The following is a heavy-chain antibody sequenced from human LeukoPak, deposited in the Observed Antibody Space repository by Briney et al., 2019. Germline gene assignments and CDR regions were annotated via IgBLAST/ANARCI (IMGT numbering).Heavy chain of an antibody. V-gene: IGHV1-2*02. CDR3: AAKSRLTMVRGGDLPTLDY. D-gene: IGHD3-10*01. CDR1: GYTFTGYY. CDR2: INPNSGGT. J-gene: IGHJ4*02. Sequence: GASVKVSCKASGYTFTGYYMHWVRQAPGQGLEWMGWINPNSGGTNYAQKFQGRVTMTRDTSISTACMELSRLRSDDTAVYYCAAKSRLTMVRGGDLPTLDYWGQGTLVTVSS.